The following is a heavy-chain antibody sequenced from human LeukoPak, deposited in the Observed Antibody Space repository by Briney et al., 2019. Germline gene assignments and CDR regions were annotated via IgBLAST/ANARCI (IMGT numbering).Heavy chain of an antibody. CDR2: IYYSGST. D-gene: IGHD6-19*01. V-gene: IGHV4-61*01. CDR1: GGSISSSSYY. Sequence: PSETLSLTCTVSGGSISSSSYYWSWIRQPPGKGLEWIGYIYYSGSTNYNPSLKSRVTISVDTSKNQFSLKLSSVTAADTAVYYCARRNIAVADFDYWGQGTLVTVSS. J-gene: IGHJ4*02. CDR3: ARRNIAVADFDY.